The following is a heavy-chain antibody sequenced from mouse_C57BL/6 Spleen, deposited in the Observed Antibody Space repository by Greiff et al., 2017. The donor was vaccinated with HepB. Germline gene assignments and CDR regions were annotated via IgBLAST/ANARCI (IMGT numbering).Heavy chain of an antibody. CDR1: GYTFTSYT. CDR2: INPSRCYT. V-gene: IGHV1-4*01. CDR3: ARGPYYSNYGDY. D-gene: IGHD2-5*01. Sequence: VQLQESGAELARPGASVKMSCKASGYTFTSYTMHWVKQRPGQGLEWIGYINPSRCYTKYNQKFKDKATLTADKSSSTAYMQLSSLTSEDSAVYYCARGPYYSNYGDYWGQGTTLTVSS. J-gene: IGHJ2*01.